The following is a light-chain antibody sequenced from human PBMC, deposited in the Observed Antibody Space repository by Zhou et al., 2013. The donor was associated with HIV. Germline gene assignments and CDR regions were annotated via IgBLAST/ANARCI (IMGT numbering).Light chain of an antibody. V-gene: IGKV3D-15*01. Sequence: EIVLTQSPATLCLPPGQRAALSCRASQSVGDELAWYQQKSGQAPRLLIYDASKRATGIPARFSGSGSGTEFTLTISSLQSEDFAVYYCQQYNNWPPWTFGQGTKVEIK. J-gene: IGKJ1*01. CDR1: QSVGDE. CDR2: DAS. CDR3: QQYNNWPPWT.